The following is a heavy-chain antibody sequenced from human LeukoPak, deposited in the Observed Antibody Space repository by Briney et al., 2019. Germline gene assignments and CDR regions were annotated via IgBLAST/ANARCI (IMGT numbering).Heavy chain of an antibody. J-gene: IGHJ4*02. CDR1: GGSISSGSYY. V-gene: IGHV4-61*02. CDR3: ARAGKYYDFWSAQFDY. CDR2: IYTSGST. Sequence: PSQTLSLTCTVSGGSISSGSYYWSWIRQPAGKGLEWIGRIYTSGSTNYNPSLKSRVTISVDTSKNQFSLKLSSVTAADMAVYYCARAGKYYDFWSAQFDYWGQGTLVTVSS. D-gene: IGHD3-3*01.